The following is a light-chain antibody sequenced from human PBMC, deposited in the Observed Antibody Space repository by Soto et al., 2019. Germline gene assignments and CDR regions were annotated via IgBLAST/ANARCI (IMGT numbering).Light chain of an antibody. J-gene: IGLJ1*01. CDR1: KNDIGVYDF. CDR2: EVV. CDR3: SSFEGTNSFI. V-gene: IGLV2-8*01. Sequence: QSALTQPRSASGSPGQSVTISCTGTKNDIGVYDFVSWYQHHPGKAPRLIIYEVVQRPSGVPDRFSGSKSGNTASLTVPGLQADDESNYYCSSFEGTNSFIFGTGTKVTV.